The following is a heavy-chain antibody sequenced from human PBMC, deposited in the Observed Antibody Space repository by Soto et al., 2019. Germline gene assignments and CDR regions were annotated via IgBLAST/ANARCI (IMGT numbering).Heavy chain of an antibody. Sequence: GGSLRLSCASSGFTVSSNYMIWVRQAPGKGLEWVSVIYSGGSTYYADSVKGRFTISRHNSKNTLYLQMNSLRAEDTAVYYCARVEPYYYYMDVWGKGTTVTVSS. J-gene: IGHJ6*03. CDR2: IYSGGST. V-gene: IGHV3-53*04. CDR1: GFTVSSNY. CDR3: ARVEPYYYYMDV.